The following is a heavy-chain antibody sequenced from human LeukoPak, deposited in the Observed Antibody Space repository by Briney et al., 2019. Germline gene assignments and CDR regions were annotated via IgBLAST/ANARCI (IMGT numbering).Heavy chain of an antibody. Sequence: PGGSLRLPCATSGFTFSNYWMHWVRQAPGKGLVWVSRIESDGSSADYADSVKGRFTISRDNAKNTLYLQMNSLRAEDTAVYYCTRGFGSASSVPFEYWGQGTLVTVSS. D-gene: IGHD3-10*01. CDR3: TRGFGSASSVPFEY. CDR1: GFTFSNYW. CDR2: IESDGSSA. J-gene: IGHJ4*02. V-gene: IGHV3-74*01.